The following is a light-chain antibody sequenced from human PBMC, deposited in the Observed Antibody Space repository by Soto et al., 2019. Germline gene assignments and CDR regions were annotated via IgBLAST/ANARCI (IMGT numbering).Light chain of an antibody. J-gene: IGLJ3*02. CDR1: SSNIGSNY. Sequence: QSVLTQPPSASGTPGQRVTISCSGSSSNIGSNYVYWYQQLPGTAPKLLIYRNNQRPSGVPDRFSGSKSGTSASLAISGLRSEAEADYYCAAWDDSLSGPWVFGVGTKLTVL. CDR2: RNN. CDR3: AAWDDSLSGPWV. V-gene: IGLV1-47*01.